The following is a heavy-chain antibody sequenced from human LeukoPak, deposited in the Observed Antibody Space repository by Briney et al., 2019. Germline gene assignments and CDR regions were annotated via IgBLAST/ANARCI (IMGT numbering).Heavy chain of an antibody. CDR1: GFTFSSSA. CDR2: VSGSGRGENT. CDR3: ARDSGNYLDAFDI. Sequence: GGSLRLSCAASGFTFSSSAMSWVRQAPGKGLEWASNVSGSGRGENTYYADSVKGRFTISRDNSKNTLILQMNSLRAEDTAVYYCARDSGNYLDAFDIWGQGTMVTVSS. V-gene: IGHV3-23*01. D-gene: IGHD1-7*01. J-gene: IGHJ3*02.